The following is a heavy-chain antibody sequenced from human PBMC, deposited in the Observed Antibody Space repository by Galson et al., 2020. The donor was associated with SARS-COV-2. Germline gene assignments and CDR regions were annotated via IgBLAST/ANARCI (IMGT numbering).Heavy chain of an antibody. Sequence: ETSETLSLTCAVYGGSFSGYYWSWIRQPPGQGLEWIGEINHSGSTNYNPSLKSRVTISVDTSKNQLSLKLSSVTAADTAVYYCARGLQGVHTAMGTYYYYYGMDVWGQGTTVTVSS. V-gene: IGHV4-34*01. D-gene: IGHD5-18*01. CDR1: GGSFSGYY. J-gene: IGHJ6*02. CDR2: INHSGST. CDR3: ARGLQGVHTAMGTYYYYYGMDV.